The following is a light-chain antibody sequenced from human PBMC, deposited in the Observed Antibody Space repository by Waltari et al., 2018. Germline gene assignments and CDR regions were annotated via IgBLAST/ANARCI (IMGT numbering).Light chain of an antibody. Sequence: QSVLTQPPSASGTPGQGFTSSCSGGDSNIGNNVVNWYQQVPGKAPKLRIYRSDRRPAGVPDRFSGSKSGTSASLAISGLQSEDEADYYCAAWDDSLNGRWVFGGGTKVTVL. V-gene: IGLV1-44*01. CDR1: DSNIGNNV. J-gene: IGLJ3*02. CDR2: RSD. CDR3: AAWDDSLNGRWV.